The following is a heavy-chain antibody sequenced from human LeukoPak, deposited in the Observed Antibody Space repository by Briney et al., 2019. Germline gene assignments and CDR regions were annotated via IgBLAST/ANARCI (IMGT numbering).Heavy chain of an antibody. V-gene: IGHV3-74*01. CDR2: INSDGSTT. CDR3: ARWGGYGDSGNWFDP. CDR1: GFTSSSYW. J-gene: IGHJ5*02. D-gene: IGHD4-17*01. Sequence: GGSLRLSCAASGFTSSSYWMNWVRQAPGKGLLWVSRINSDGSTTNYADSVKGRFTISRDNAKNTLYLQMNSLRAEDTAVYYCARWGGYGDSGNWFDPWGQGTLVTVSS.